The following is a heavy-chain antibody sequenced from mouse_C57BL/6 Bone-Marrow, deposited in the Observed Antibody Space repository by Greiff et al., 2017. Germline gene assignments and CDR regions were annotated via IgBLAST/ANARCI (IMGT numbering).Heavy chain of an antibody. CDR3: ARRRARIPYSY. Sequence: VQLQQSGAELARPGASVKLSCKASGYTFTSYGISWVKQRPGQGLEWIGEIYPRSGNTYYNEKFKGKATLTADKSSSPAYMELRSLTSEDSAVYFCARRRARIPYSYWGQGTTLTVSS. D-gene: IGHD2-10*01. CDR1: GYTFTSYG. V-gene: IGHV1-81*01. CDR2: IYPRSGNT. J-gene: IGHJ2*01.